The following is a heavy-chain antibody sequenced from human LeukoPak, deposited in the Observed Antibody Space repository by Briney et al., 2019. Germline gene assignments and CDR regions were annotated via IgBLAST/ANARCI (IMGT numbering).Heavy chain of an antibody. D-gene: IGHD3-3*01. V-gene: IGHV3-21*01. CDR2: ITSSSSYI. Sequence: GGSLRLSCAASGFTFNSYTMNWVRQAPGKGLEWVSSITSSSSYIYYAESVKGRFTISRDNSKNTLYLQMNSLRAEDTAVYYCAKDGPPFYDFGAGVGGYMDVWGKGTTVTVSS. J-gene: IGHJ6*03. CDR3: AKDGPPFYDFGAGVGGYMDV. CDR1: GFTFNSYT.